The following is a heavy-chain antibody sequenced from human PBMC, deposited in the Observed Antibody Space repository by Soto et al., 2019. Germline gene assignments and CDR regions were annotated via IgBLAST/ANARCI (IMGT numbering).Heavy chain of an antibody. CDR1: GCSISSYY. CDR3: ARDHIVVVPAAYYYYGMDV. V-gene: IGHV4-59*01. Sequence: QVQLQESGPGLVKPSETLSLTCTVSGCSISSYYWSWIRQPPGKGLEWIGYIYYSGSTNYNPSLKSGVIISVDTSKNQFSLKLSSVTAAETAVYYCARDHIVVVPAAYYYYGMDVWGQGTTVTVSS. D-gene: IGHD2-2*01. CDR2: IYYSGST. J-gene: IGHJ6*02.